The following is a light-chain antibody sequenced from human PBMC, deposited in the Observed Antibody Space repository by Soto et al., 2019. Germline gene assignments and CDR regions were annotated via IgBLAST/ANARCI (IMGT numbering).Light chain of an antibody. CDR3: ATWDDDLYTPI. CDR1: SSDVGGYNH. Sequence: QSALTQPASVSGSPGQSITISCTGSSSDVGGYNHVSWYQQHPGKAPKLMIYEVSNRPSGVSNRFSGSKSGNTASLAITGLRSDDEADYYCATWDDDLYTPIIGGGTKLTVL. V-gene: IGLV2-14*01. CDR2: EVS. J-gene: IGLJ2*01.